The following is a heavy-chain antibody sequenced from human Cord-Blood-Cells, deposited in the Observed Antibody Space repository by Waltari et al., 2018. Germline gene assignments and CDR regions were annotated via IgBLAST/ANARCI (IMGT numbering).Heavy chain of an antibody. CDR3: ARVELTRRRIVVVKNAFDI. J-gene: IGHJ3*02. V-gene: IGHV1-69*01. CDR2: IIPIFGTA. CDR1: GGPFRSYA. Sequence: QVQLVQSGAEVQKPGSSVKVSCKASGGPFRSYATSWERQAPGQGLEWMGGIIPIFGTANDAQKFQGRVTITADESTSTAYMELSSLRSEDTAVYYCARVELTRRRIVVVKNAFDIWGQGTMVTVSS. D-gene: IGHD3-22*01.